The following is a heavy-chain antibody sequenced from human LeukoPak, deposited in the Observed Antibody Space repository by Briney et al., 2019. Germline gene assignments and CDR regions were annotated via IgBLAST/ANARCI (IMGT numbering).Heavy chain of an antibody. Sequence: GGSLRLSCAASGFTFSSYWMHWVRQAPGKGLVWVSRINSDGSSTSYADSVKGRFTISRDNAKNTLYLQMNGLRAEDTAVYYCATGQGHGMDVWAKGPRSPSP. V-gene: IGHV3-74*01. CDR3: ATGQGHGMDV. J-gene: IGHJ6*02. CDR2: INSDGSST. CDR1: GFTFSSYW. D-gene: IGHD1-14*01.